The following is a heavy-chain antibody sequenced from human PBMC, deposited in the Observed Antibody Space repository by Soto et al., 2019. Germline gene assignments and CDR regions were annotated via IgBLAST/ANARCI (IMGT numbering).Heavy chain of an antibody. D-gene: IGHD3-10*01. CDR2: ISGSGGST. CDR3: AKDSFKVAGNYGSGSSWFDP. Sequence: GGSLRLSCAASGFTFSSYAMSWVRQAPGKGLEWVSAISGSGGSTYYADSVKGRFTISRDNSKNTLYLQMNSLRAEDMAVYYCAKDSFKVAGNYGSGSSWFDPWGQGTLVTVSS. J-gene: IGHJ5*02. CDR1: GFTFSSYA. V-gene: IGHV3-23*01.